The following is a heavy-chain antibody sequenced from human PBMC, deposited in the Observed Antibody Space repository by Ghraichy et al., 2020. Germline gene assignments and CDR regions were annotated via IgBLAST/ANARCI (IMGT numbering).Heavy chain of an antibody. J-gene: IGHJ4*02. Sequence: LSLTCAASGFTFSSYAMSWVRQAPGKGLEWVSTISGSAGSTYYADSVKGRFTISRDNSKNTLYLQMNSLRAEDTAVYYCAKVRGSYPTYYFDYWGQGTLVTVSS. CDR3: AKVRGSYPTYYFDY. CDR1: GFTFSSYA. CDR2: ISGSAGST. V-gene: IGHV3-23*01. D-gene: IGHD1-26*01.